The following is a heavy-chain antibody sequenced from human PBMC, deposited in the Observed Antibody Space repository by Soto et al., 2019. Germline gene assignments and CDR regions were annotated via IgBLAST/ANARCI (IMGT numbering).Heavy chain of an antibody. Sequence: QVQLVQSGAEVKKPGASVKVSCKASGYTFTSYGISWVQQAPGQGLEWRGWISAYNGNTTYAPMVRGIVTMTTDTSTSTAYMELRSLRSADTAAYYCARDLPPVDYWGQGALVTVS. V-gene: IGHV1-18*01. CDR3: ARDLPPVDY. CDR1: GYTFTSYG. J-gene: IGHJ4*02. CDR2: ISAYNGNT.